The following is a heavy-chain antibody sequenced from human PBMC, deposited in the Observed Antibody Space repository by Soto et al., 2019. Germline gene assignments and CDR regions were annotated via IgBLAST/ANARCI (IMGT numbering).Heavy chain of an antibody. CDR2: IYYSGST. CDR1: GVSISSYY. V-gene: IGHV4-59*08. D-gene: IGHD6-13*01. Sequence: SETLSLTCTVSGVSISSYYWSWIRQPPGKGLEWIGYIYYSGSTNYNPSLKSRVTISVDTSKNQFSPKLSSVTAADTAVYYCARAKAPLYSSSWYWFEPWGQGTLVTVS. CDR3: ARAKAPLYSSSWYWFEP. J-gene: IGHJ5*02.